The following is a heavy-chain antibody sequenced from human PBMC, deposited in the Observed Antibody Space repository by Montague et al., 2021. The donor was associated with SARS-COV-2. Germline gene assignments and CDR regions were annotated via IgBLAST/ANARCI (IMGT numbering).Heavy chain of an antibody. CDR2: IYSTGSS. V-gene: IGHV4-59*08. Sequence: SETLSLTCTVSGGSIISYYWSWIRQYPGKRLEWIGYIYSTGSSDYNPSLESRVTMSIDMSKNQFSLNLTSVTAADTAVYYCARRGGWPYFDFWSQGTLVTVS. J-gene: IGHJ4*02. CDR1: GGSIISYY. D-gene: IGHD6-19*01. CDR3: ARRGGWPYFDF.